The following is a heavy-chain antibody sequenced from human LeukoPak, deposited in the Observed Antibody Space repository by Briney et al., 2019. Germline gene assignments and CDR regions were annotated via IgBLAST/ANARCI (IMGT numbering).Heavy chain of an antibody. CDR2: INHSGST. CDR1: GGSFSGYY. CDR3: ARFPLRIQLWSTSAY. Sequence: KPSETLSLTCAVYGGSFSGYYWSWIRQPQGKGLEWIGEINHSGSTNYNPSLKSRVTISVDTSKNQFSLKLSSVTAADTAVYYCARFPLRIQLWSTSAYWGQGTLVTVSS. V-gene: IGHV4-34*01. J-gene: IGHJ4*02. D-gene: IGHD5-18*01.